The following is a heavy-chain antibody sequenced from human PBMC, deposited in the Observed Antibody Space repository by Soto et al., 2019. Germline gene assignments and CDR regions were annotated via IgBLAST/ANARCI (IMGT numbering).Heavy chain of an antibody. CDR2: INHSGST. J-gene: IGHJ4*02. V-gene: IGHV4-34*01. Sequence: LSLTCAVYGGSFSGYYWSWIRQPPGKGLEWIGEINHSGSTNYNPSLKSRVTISVDTSKNQFSLKLSSVTAADTAVYYCARGGRYSYGPFDYWGQGTLVTVSS. D-gene: IGHD5-18*01. CDR3: ARGGRYSYGPFDY. CDR1: GGSFSGYY.